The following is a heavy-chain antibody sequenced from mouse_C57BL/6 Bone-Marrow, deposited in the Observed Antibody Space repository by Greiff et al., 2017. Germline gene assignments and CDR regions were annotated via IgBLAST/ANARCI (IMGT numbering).Heavy chain of an antibody. D-gene: IGHD2-10*02. V-gene: IGHV1-69*01. CDR3: ASWGLLLPVWDGWYFDV. CDR2: IDPSDSET. CDR1: GYTFTSYW. Sequence: QVQLQQPGAELVMPGASVKLSCKASGYTFTSYWMHWVKQRPGQGLEWIGEIDPSDSETNNNQKFKGKSTLTVDKSPSTAYMQLSSLSSEDSAVYYCASWGLLLPVWDGWYFDVWGRGTTVTVSS. J-gene: IGHJ1*03.